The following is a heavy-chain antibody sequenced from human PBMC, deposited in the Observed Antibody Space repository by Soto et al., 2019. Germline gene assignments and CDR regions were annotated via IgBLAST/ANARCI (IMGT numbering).Heavy chain of an antibody. CDR3: ARDGRGLRH. CDR2: IRSSGRDR. Sequence: PGGSLRISCAASGFTFSSYEMNWVRQAPGQGLEWASYIRSSGRDRYYADPVRGRFTVSRDNTNNSLYLQLHSLRAEDTAVYYCARDGRGLRHWGQGTLVTVSS. CDR1: GFTFSSYE. V-gene: IGHV3-48*03. J-gene: IGHJ4*02.